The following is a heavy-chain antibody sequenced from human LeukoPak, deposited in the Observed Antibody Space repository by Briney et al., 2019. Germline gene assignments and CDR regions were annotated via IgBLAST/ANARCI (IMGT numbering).Heavy chain of an antibody. D-gene: IGHD3-10*01. V-gene: IGHV4-39*01. Sequence: SETLSLTCTVSGGSLSSSSYYWGWIRQPPGKGLEWIGSIYYSGSTYYNPSLKSRVTISVDTSKNQFSLKLSSVTAADTAVYYCARLSTNYYGSGSYAFDIWGQGTMVTVSS. CDR2: IYYSGST. J-gene: IGHJ3*02. CDR3: ARLSTNYYGSGSYAFDI. CDR1: GGSLSSSSYY.